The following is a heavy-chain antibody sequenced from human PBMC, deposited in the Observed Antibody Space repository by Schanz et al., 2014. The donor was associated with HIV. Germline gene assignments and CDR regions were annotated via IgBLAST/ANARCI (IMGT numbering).Heavy chain of an antibody. V-gene: IGHV3-33*05. J-gene: IGHJ4*02. CDR2: ISYDGRNK. CDR3: AKPEYDSRGSSQSHFDY. Sequence: VQLLESGGGLVQPGGSLRLSCAASGFTFNSYGMHWVRQAPGKGLEWVSVISYDGRNKLYADSVKGRFTISRDNSKNTLYLQMTTLRIDDTAVYYCAKPEYDSRGSSQSHFDYWGQGTLVTVSS. D-gene: IGHD3-22*01. CDR1: GFTFNSYG.